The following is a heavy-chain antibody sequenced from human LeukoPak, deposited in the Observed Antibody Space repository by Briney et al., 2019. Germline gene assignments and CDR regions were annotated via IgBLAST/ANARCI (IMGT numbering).Heavy chain of an antibody. D-gene: IGHD2-15*01. CDR3: AKVPPFAALYSPNDAFDI. J-gene: IGHJ3*02. CDR2: IRYDGSNK. Sequence: PGGSLRLSCAASGFTFSSYGMHWVRQAPGKGLEWVAFIRYDGSNKYYADSVKGRFTISRDNSKNTLYLQMNSLRAEDTAVYYCAKVPPFAALYSPNDAFDIWGQGTMVTVSS. V-gene: IGHV3-30*02. CDR1: GFTFSSYG.